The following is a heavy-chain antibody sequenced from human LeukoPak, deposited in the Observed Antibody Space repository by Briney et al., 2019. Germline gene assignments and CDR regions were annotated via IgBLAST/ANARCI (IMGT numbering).Heavy chain of an antibody. J-gene: IGHJ4*02. Sequence: GGSLRLSCAASGFTFSSYAMHWVRQAPGKGLEWVAIINHDGSVQGYVDSVKGRFAISRDNTRNSLYLQMDSLRVEDTAVYYCARDPEWGAFDYWGQGALVTVSS. V-gene: IGHV3-7*01. D-gene: IGHD1-14*01. CDR1: GFTFSSYA. CDR2: INHDGSVQ. CDR3: ARDPEWGAFDY.